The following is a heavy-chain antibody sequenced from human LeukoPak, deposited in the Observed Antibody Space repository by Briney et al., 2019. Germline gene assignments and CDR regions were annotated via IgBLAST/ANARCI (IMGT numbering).Heavy chain of an antibody. CDR3: ARDVPYCSGGSCYSVYSWFDP. CDR1: GYTFTGYY. D-gene: IGHD2-15*01. CDR2: INPNSGGT. J-gene: IGHJ5*02. Sequence: ASVKVSCKASGYTFTGYYMHWVRQAPGQGLEWMGWINPNSGGTNYAQKFQGRVTMTRDTSISTAYMELSRLRSDDTAVYYCARDVPYCSGGSCYSVYSWFDPWGQGTLVTVSS. V-gene: IGHV1-2*02.